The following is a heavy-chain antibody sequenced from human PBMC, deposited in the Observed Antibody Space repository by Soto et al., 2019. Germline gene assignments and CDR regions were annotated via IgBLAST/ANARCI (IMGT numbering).Heavy chain of an antibody. CDR3: AKATSATCTGSICYSFDY. J-gene: IGHJ4*02. CDR2: FSGGRDTT. Sequence: AGGSLRLSCGASGFTFSSYAMSWGRQAPGQRLEWVATFSGGRDTTWHADSVKGRFNVSRDSSKNTLSLQMNSLRPEDTALYYCAKATSATCTGSICYSFDYWGQGTLVTVSS. V-gene: IGHV3-23*01. D-gene: IGHD2-21*01. CDR1: GFTFSSYA.